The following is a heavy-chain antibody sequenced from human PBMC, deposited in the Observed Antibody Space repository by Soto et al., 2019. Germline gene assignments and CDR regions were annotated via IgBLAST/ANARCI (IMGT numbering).Heavy chain of an antibody. V-gene: IGHV3-23*01. CDR1: GFTFSSYA. Sequence: EVQLLESGGGLVQPGGSLRLSCAASGFTFSSYAMSWVRQAPGKGLEWVSAFSGSGGGSYYADSVKGRFTIARDNSKNKLYLQMNSLRADETAVYYCAKKYSSVYNHFDYWGQGTLVTVSS. CDR2: FSGSGGGS. J-gene: IGHJ4*02. D-gene: IGHD2-15*01. CDR3: AKKYSSVYNHFDY.